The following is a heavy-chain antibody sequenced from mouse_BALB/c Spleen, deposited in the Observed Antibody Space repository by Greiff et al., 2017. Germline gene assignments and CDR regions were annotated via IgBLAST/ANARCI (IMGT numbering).Heavy chain of an antibody. CDR3: ARRGGDAMDY. V-gene: IGHV1-69*02. J-gene: IGHJ4*01. CDR2: IDPSDSYT. Sequence: VQLQQPGAELVKPGASVKLSCKASGYTFTSYWMHWVKQRPGQGLEWIGEIDPSDSYTNYNQKFKGKATLTVDKSSSTAYMQLSSLTSEDSAVYYCARRGGDAMDYWGQGTSVTVSS. CDR1: GYTFTSYW.